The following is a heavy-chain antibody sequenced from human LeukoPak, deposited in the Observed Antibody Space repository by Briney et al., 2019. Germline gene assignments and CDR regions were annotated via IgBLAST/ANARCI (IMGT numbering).Heavy chain of an antibody. J-gene: IGHJ4*02. CDR3: ARAPTYGPGSSFDY. Sequence: PGGSLRLSCAASGFTFSSNWMNWVRQAPGKGLEWVANIKQDGSERYYVDSVKGRFTISRDNAKNSLFLQMNSLRAEDTAVYYCARAPTYGPGSSFDYWGQGTLVTVSS. CDR2: IKQDGSER. CDR1: GFTFSSNW. V-gene: IGHV3-7*03. D-gene: IGHD3-10*01.